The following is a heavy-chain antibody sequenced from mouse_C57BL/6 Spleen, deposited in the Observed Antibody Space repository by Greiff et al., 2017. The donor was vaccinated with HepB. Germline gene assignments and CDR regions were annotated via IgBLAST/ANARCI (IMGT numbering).Heavy chain of an antibody. CDR1: GFTFSDYG. CDR2: ISSGSSTI. V-gene: IGHV5-17*01. CDR3: ARRLWLTLYWYFDV. Sequence: VQLKESGGGLVKPGGSLKLSCAASGFTFSDYGMHWVRQAPEKGLEWVAYISSGSSTIYYADTVKGRFTISRDNAKNTLFLQMTSLRSEDTAMYYCARRLWLTLYWYFDVWGKGTTVTVSS. J-gene: IGHJ1*03. D-gene: IGHD2-2*01.